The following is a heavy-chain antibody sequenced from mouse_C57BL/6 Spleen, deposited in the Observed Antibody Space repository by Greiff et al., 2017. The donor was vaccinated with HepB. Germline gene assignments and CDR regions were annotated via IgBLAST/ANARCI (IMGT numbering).Heavy chain of an antibody. Sequence: VKLQESGAELARPGASVKMSCKASGYTFTSYTMHWVKQRPGQGLEWIGYINPSSGYTKYNQKFKDKATLTADKSSSTAYMQLSSLTSEDSAVYYCARCEGSYAMDYWGQGTSVTVSS. J-gene: IGHJ4*01. CDR3: ARCEGSYAMDY. CDR1: GYTFTSYT. CDR2: INPSSGYT. V-gene: IGHV1-4*01.